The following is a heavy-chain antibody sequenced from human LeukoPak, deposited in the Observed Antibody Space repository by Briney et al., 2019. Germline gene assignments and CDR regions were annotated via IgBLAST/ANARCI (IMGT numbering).Heavy chain of an antibody. CDR2: INPNSGGT. V-gene: IGHV1-2*02. Sequence: ASVKVSCKASGYTFTGYYMHWVRQAPGQGLEWMGWINPNSGGTNYAQKFQGRVTMTGDTSISTAYMELSRLRSDDTAVYYCARGGDYGGTVFDYWGQGTLVTVSS. J-gene: IGHJ4*02. CDR1: GYTFTGYY. CDR3: ARGGDYGGTVFDY. D-gene: IGHD4-23*01.